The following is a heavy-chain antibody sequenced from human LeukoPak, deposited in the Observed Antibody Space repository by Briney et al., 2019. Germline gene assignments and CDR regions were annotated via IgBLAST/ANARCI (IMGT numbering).Heavy chain of an antibody. Sequence: PSETLSLTCTVSGDSISRSSYFWGWIRQPPGKGLEWIGTINYSGRTYYKASLKSRVTISVDTSKNQFSLKLSSVSAADTAVYYCARAPTSDYGSGSHKSDYWGQGTLVTVSS. CDR1: GDSISRSSYF. J-gene: IGHJ4*02. V-gene: IGHV4-39*07. D-gene: IGHD3-10*01. CDR2: INYSGRT. CDR3: ARAPTSDYGSGSHKSDY.